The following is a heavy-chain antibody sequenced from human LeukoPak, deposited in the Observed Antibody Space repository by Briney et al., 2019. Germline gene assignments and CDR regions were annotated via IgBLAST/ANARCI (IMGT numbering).Heavy chain of an antibody. CDR3: AREGAGSGWSGYYDY. CDR1: GFTFSSYW. D-gene: IGHD6-19*01. J-gene: IGHJ4*02. CDR2: INTDGSRT. V-gene: IGHV3-74*01. Sequence: GGSLRLSCAASGFTFSSYWIHWVRQAPGKGLVWVSRINTDGSRTTYADSVKGRFTISRDNAKNTLYLQMNSLRAEDTAVYNCAREGAGSGWSGYYDYWGQGTLVTVSS.